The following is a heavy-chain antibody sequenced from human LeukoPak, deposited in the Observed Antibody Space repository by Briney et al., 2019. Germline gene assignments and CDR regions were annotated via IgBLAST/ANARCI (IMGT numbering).Heavy chain of an antibody. CDR2: IHSGGST. D-gene: IGHD1-26*01. CDR3: ARDWGATTSVDY. J-gene: IGHJ4*02. V-gene: IGHV4-39*02. CDR1: GDSISTTTYY. Sequence: SETLSLTCTVSGDSISTTTYYWGWVRQPPGKGLEWIGTIHSGGSTYYDLSLKGRLTISVDTSKNQFSLELNSVTAADTAVYYCARDWGATTSVDYWGQGTLVTVSS.